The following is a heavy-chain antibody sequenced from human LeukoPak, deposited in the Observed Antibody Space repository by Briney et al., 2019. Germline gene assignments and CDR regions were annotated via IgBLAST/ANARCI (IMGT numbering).Heavy chain of an antibody. J-gene: IGHJ4*02. D-gene: IGHD5-24*01. V-gene: IGHV3-74*01. Sequence: PGGSLRLSCAASGFTFRSYWMHWVRQAPGKGLEWVSPIIRDGGFTNYADSVKGRFTISRDNPKNTLYLQMSRLRAEDTSVYFCVRDGDDFNFDYWGQGSLVTVSP. CDR3: VRDGDDFNFDY. CDR1: GFTFRSYW. CDR2: IIRDGGFT.